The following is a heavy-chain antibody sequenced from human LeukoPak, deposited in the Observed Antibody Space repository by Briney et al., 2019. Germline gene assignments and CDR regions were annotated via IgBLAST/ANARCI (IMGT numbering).Heavy chain of an antibody. J-gene: IGHJ4*02. Sequence: GGSLRLSCAASGFTFSDYWMHWVRQAPGKGLEWVANIKQDGSEKYYVDSVKGRFTISRDNAKNTLYLQMNSLRAEDTAVYYCARRYFGSWGQGTLVTVSS. CDR1: GFTFSDYW. CDR2: IKQDGSEK. CDR3: ARRYFGS. V-gene: IGHV3-7*03.